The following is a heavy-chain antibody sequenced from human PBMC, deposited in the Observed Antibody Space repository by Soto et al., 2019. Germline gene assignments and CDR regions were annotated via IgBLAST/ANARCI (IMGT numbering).Heavy chain of an antibody. V-gene: IGHV4-34*01. CDR2: INHSGNT. CDR3: ARDRPGSQHYFDY. J-gene: IGHJ4*02. CDR1: GGSFSGYY. D-gene: IGHD3-10*01. Sequence: PSETLSLTCAVYGGSFSGYYWSWIRQPPGKGLEWIGEINHSGNTNYNPSLKSRVTISVDTSKNQFSLKLSSVTAEDTAVYYCARDRPGSQHYFDYWGQGNMVTVSP.